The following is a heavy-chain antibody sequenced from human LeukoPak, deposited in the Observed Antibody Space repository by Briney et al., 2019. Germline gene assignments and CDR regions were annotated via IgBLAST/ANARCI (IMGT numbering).Heavy chain of an antibody. V-gene: IGHV3-30-3*01. CDR1: GFTFSSYA. J-gene: IGHJ4*02. Sequence: PGGSLRLSCAASGFTFSSYAMHWVCQAPGKGLEWVAVISYDGSNKYYADSVKGRFTISRDNSKNTLYLQMNSLRAEDTAVYYCARDHDYWGQGTLVTVSS. CDR2: ISYDGSNK. CDR3: ARDHDY.